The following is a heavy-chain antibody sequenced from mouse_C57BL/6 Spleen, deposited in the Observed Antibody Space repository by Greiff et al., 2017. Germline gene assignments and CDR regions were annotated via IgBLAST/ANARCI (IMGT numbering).Heavy chain of an antibody. V-gene: IGHV6-3*01. CDR1: GFTFSNYW. CDR3: TEELGRAFYY. Sequence: EVKVEESGGGLVQPGGSMKLSCVASGFTFSNYWMNWVRQSPEKGLEWVAQIRLKSDNYATHYAESVKGRFTISRDDSKSSVYLQMNNLRAEDTGIYYCTEELGRAFYYWGQGTTLTVSS. J-gene: IGHJ2*01. CDR2: IRLKSDNYAT. D-gene: IGHD4-1*01.